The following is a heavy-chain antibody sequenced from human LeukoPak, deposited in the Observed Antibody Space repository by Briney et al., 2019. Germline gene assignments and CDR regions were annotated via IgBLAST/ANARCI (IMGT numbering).Heavy chain of an antibody. Sequence: ASVNVSCKASGYTFTSYAMHWVRQAPGQRLEWMGWINAGNGNTKYSQKFQGRVTITRDTSASTAYMELSSLRSEDTAVYYCARGSGGVWLLFYLSNIDYWGQGTLVTVSS. CDR3: ARGSGGVWLLFYLSNIDY. J-gene: IGHJ4*02. V-gene: IGHV1-3*01. CDR1: GYTFTSYA. CDR2: INAGNGNT. D-gene: IGHD3-3*01.